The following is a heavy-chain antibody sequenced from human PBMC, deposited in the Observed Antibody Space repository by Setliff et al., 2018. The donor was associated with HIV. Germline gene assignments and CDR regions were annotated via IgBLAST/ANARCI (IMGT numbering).Heavy chain of an antibody. CDR1: GYTFTNYY. Sequence: ASVKVSCKASGYTFTNYYIHWVRQAPGQGLEWMGLINPSGGRTSYAQKLQGRLTMTRDTSRSTVYMELSSLRYEDTAVYYCARCYYDSSGPTDAFDIWGQGTVVTVSS. J-gene: IGHJ3*02. CDR3: ARCYYDSSGPTDAFDI. CDR2: INPSGGRT. V-gene: IGHV1-46*01. D-gene: IGHD3-22*01.